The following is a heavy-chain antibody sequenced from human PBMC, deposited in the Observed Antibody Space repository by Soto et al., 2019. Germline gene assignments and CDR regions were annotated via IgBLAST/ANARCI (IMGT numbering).Heavy chain of an antibody. D-gene: IGHD3-16*01. CDR1: EITLSNYA. CDR3: AKGLWLWEGNGLDI. Sequence: GGSLRLSCEVSEITLSNYAMAWVRQAPGKGLEWVSSISGSSGSTHYADAVKGRFTISRDNSKNTLYLQLNSLRVEDTAIYYCAKGLWLWEGNGLDIWGQGTMVTVSS. J-gene: IGHJ3*02. CDR2: ISGSSGST. V-gene: IGHV3-23*01.